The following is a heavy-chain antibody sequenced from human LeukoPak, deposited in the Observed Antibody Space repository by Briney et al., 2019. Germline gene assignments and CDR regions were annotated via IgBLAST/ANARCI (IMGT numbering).Heavy chain of an antibody. CDR1: GFTFSSYG. Sequence: PGRSLRLSCAASGFTFSSYGMHWVRQAPGKGLEWVAVIWYDGSNKYYADSVKGRFTISRDNAKNSLYLQLNSLRVEDTAVYYCAREGRSRFGMDVWGQGTTVIVSS. D-gene: IGHD3-16*01. CDR2: IWYDGSNK. CDR3: AREGRSRFGMDV. J-gene: IGHJ6*02. V-gene: IGHV3-33*01.